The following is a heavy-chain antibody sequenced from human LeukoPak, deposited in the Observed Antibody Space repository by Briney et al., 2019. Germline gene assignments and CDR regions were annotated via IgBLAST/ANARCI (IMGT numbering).Heavy chain of an antibody. D-gene: IGHD2-21*01. CDR2: MNPNNGDA. Sequence: ASVKVSCKTSGYTVVFNDLSWVRQVPGQGLEWMGWMNPNNGDAAYAQKFQGRVTMTRDTSITTAYMELSSLRSEDTAVYFCARSRVWTNGWYYFDHWGQGSLVTVSS. CDR3: ARSRVWTNGWYYFDH. J-gene: IGHJ4*02. V-gene: IGHV1-8*01. CDR1: GYTVVFND.